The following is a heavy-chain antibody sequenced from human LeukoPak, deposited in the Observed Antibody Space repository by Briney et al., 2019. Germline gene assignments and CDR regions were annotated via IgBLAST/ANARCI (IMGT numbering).Heavy chain of an antibody. J-gene: IGHJ4*02. CDR2: ISAYNGNT. D-gene: IGHD3-22*01. V-gene: IGHV1-18*01. CDR1: GYTFTSYG. CDR3: ARDHTYYYDSSGYYSRFDY. Sequence: GASVKVSCKDSGYTFTSYGISWVRQAPGQGLEWMGWISAYNGNTNYAQKLQGRVTMTTDTSTSTAYMELRSLRSDDTAVYYCARDHTYYYDSSGYYSRFDYWGQGTLVTVSS.